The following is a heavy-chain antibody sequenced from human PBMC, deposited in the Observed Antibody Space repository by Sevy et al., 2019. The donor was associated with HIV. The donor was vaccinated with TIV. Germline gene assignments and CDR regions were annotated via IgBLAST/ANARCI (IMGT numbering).Heavy chain of an antibody. CDR2: IYSGDST. J-gene: IGHJ3*01. D-gene: IGHD3-22*01. CDR1: GFTVSSTY. V-gene: IGHV3-53*01. Sequence: GGSLRLSCAASGFTVSSTYMSWLRQTPGKGLERVSIIYSGDSTFYRDSVKGRFTISRDTSKNTLFLQMNTLRAEDTAVYYCARLSEYYYDSSGYYTTGTAFDLWGQGTMVTVSS. CDR3: ARLSEYYYDSSGYYTTGTAFDL.